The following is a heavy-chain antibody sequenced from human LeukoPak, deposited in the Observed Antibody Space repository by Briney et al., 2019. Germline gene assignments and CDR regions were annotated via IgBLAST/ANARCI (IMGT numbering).Heavy chain of an antibody. CDR1: GYTFTGYY. CDR2: INPNSGGT. J-gene: IGHJ5*02. V-gene: IGHV1-2*02. CDR3: ARERRRLVGFDP. Sequence: VSVKVSCKASGYTFTGYYMHWVRQAPGQGLEWMGWINPNSGGTNYAQKFQGRVTMTRDTSISTAYMELSRLRSDDTAVYYCARERRRLVGFDPWGQGTLVTVSS.